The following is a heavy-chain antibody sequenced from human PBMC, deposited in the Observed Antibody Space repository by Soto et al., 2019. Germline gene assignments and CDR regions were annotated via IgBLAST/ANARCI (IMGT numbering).Heavy chain of an antibody. Sequence: EVQLVESGGGLVQPGRSLRLSCAASGFTFDDYAMHWVRQAPGKGLEWFSGISWNSGSIGYADSVKGRFTISRDNAKNSLYLQMNSLRAEDTALYYCAKGGYNWNSYLHYWGQGTLVTVSS. V-gene: IGHV3-9*01. CDR1: GFTFDDYA. CDR3: AKGGYNWNSYLHY. D-gene: IGHD1-7*01. J-gene: IGHJ4*02. CDR2: ISWNSGSI.